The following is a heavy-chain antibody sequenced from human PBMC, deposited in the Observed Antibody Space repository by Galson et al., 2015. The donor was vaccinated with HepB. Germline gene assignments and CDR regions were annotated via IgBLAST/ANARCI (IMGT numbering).Heavy chain of an antibody. V-gene: IGHV3-23*01. CDR1: GFTFSSSA. CDR2: ISGSGGST. J-gene: IGHJ6*02. D-gene: IGHD3-3*01. CDR3: AKHSGFWSGYHYYYYGMDV. Sequence: SLRLSCVASGFTFSSSAMSWVRQAPGKGLERVSGISGSGGSTYYADSVKGRFTISRDNSKNTLYLQMNSLRAEDTAVYYCAKHSGFWSGYHYYYYGMDVWGQGTTVTVSS.